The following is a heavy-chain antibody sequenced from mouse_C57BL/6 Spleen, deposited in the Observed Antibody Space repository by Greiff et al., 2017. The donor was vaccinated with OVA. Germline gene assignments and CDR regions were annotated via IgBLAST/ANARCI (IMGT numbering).Heavy chain of an antibody. Sequence: QVQLQQSGAELMKPGASVKISCKASGYAFSSYWMNWVKQRPGKGLEWIGQIYPGDGDTNYNGKFKGKATLTADKSSSTAYMQLSSLTSEDSAVYFCARWGFGTTVDWYFDVWGTGTTVTVSS. CDR2: IYPGDGDT. J-gene: IGHJ1*03. CDR1: GYAFSSYW. D-gene: IGHD1-1*01. CDR3: ARWGFGTTVDWYFDV. V-gene: IGHV1-80*01.